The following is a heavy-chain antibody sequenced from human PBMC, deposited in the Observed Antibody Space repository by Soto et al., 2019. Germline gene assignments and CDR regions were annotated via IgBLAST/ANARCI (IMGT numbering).Heavy chain of an antibody. J-gene: IGHJ4*02. CDR1: GFTFSRYW. V-gene: IGHV3-7*01. CDR3: ARHGDYVSMDV. CDR2: INQDGGEK. D-gene: IGHD4-17*01. Sequence: GGSLRPSCAASGFTFSRYWMSWVRQAPGKGPEWVANINQDGGEKSYVDSVKGRFTISRDNARNSLYLQMNSLRAEDTAVYYCARHGDYVSMDVWGQGTLVTVSS.